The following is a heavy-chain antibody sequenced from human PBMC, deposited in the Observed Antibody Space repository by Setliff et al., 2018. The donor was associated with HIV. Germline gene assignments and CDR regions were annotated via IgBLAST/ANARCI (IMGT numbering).Heavy chain of an antibody. CDR2: INCNSGAT. Sequence: GASVKVFCKASGYTFSGYYVHWVRQAPGQGLEWMGWINCNSGATNYAQKFQGRVTITRDTSTYTAYMELTGLRSDDTAVYSCARGGDYYGPGTWTFDYWGQGTSVTVSS. CDR1: GYTFSGYY. J-gene: IGHJ4*02. V-gene: IGHV1-2*02. CDR3: ARGGDYYGPGTWTFDY. D-gene: IGHD3-10*01.